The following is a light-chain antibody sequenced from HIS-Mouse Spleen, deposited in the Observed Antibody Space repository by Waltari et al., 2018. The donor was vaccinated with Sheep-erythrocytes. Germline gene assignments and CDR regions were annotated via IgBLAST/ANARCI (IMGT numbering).Light chain of an antibody. CDR3: CSYAGSSTPWV. CDR2: EGS. CDR1: SSDVGSFNL. V-gene: IGLV2-23*01. Sequence: QSALTQPASVSGSPGQSITISCTGTSSDVGSFNLVSWYQQHPVKAPKLMIYEGSKRPAGVSKRFSGSKSGNTASLTISGLQAEDEADYYCCSYAGSSTPWVFGGGTKLTVL. J-gene: IGLJ3*02.